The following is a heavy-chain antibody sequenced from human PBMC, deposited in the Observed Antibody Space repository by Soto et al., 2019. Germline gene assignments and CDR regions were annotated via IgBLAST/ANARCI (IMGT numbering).Heavy chain of an antibody. J-gene: IGHJ6*04. CDR2: IWYDGSNK. D-gene: IGHD2-2*01. CDR1: GFTFSSYG. V-gene: IGHV3-33*01. CDR3: ARSTVVPADRENYYGMDV. Sequence: QVQLVESGGGVVQPGRSLRLSCAASGFTFSSYGMHWVRQAPGKGLEWVAVIWYDGSNKYYADSVKGRFTISRDNSKNTLYLQMNRLRAEDTDVYYCARSTVVPADRENYYGMDVWGKGTTVTVSS.